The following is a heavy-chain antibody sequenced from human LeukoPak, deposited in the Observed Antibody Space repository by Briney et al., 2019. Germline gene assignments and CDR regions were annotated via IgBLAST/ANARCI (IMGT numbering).Heavy chain of an antibody. CDR3: ASSVLVSRPYYFDY. V-gene: IGHV3-48*03. D-gene: IGHD5/OR15-5a*01. J-gene: IGHJ4*02. Sequence: PGGSLRLSRAASGFTFSSYEMNWVRQAPGKGLEWVSYISSSGSTIYYADSVKGRFTISRDNAKNSLYLQMNSLRAEDTAVYYCASSVLVSRPYYFDYWGQGTLVTVSS. CDR2: ISSSGSTI. CDR1: GFTFSSYE.